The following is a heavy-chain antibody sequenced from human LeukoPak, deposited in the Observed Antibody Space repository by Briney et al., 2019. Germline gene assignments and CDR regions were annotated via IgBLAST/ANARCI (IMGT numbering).Heavy chain of an antibody. J-gene: IGHJ4*02. D-gene: IGHD3-16*01. Sequence: ASVKVSCKASGYTFTGYSMHWVRQAPGQGLEWLGQINPDSGGTNYAQNFQGRVTMTRDTSVSTAYMELSRLRSDDTAVYYCARMFGPDAGFDYWGQGTLVPVSS. CDR1: GYTFTGYS. CDR3: ARMFGPDAGFDY. V-gene: IGHV1-2*06. CDR2: INPDSGGT.